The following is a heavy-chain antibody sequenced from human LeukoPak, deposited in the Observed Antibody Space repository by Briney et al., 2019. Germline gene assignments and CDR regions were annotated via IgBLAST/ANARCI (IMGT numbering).Heavy chain of an antibody. CDR3: ARHLVVVRGTGTFDI. D-gene: IGHD2-15*01. Sequence: RITMSVDTSKNQFYLNLSSVTAADTAVYYCARHLVVVRGTGTFDIWGQGTMVTVSS. V-gene: IGHV4-34*10. J-gene: IGHJ3*02.